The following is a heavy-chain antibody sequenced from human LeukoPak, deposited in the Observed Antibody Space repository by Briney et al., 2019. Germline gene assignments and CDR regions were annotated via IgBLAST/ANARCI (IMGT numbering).Heavy chain of an antibody. CDR1: GGTFSSYA. D-gene: IGHD3-22*01. V-gene: IGHV1-69*13. Sequence: SVKVSCKASGGTFSSYAISWVRQAPGQGLEWMGGIIPIFGTANYAQKFQGRVTITADESTSTAYMELSSLRSEDTAVYYCASDYYDSGGAFDYWGQGTLVTVSS. CDR3: ASDYYDSGGAFDY. CDR2: IIPIFGTA. J-gene: IGHJ4*02.